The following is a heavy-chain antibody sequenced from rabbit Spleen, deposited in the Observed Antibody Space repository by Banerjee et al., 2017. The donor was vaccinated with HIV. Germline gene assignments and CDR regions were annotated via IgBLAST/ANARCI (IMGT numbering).Heavy chain of an antibody. D-gene: IGHD1-1*01. CDR1: GFSFISYYY. Sequence: QEQLVESGGGLVQPEGSLTLSCTASGFSFISYYYLCWFRQSPGKGLEWIGCIYIGSGTTYYASWAKGRFTISKTSSTTVTLQMTSLTAADTATYFCGKSVDTTGLMFSLWGQGTLVTVS. J-gene: IGHJ3*01. CDR2: IYIGSGTT. CDR3: GKSVDTTGLMFSL. V-gene: IGHV1S45*01.